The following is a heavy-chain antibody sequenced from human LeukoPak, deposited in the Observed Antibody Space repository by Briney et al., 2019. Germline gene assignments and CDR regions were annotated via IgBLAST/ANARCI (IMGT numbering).Heavy chain of an antibody. D-gene: IGHD3-22*01. CDR2: IYSGGTT. CDR3: ARMLISSGYFVDS. J-gene: IGHJ4*02. V-gene: IGHV3-53*01. CDR1: GFTVSSNY. Sequence: GGSLRLSCAASGFTVSSNYMSWVRQAPGKGLEWVSVIYSGGTTYYADSVKGRFTISRDISKNTLYLQMGSLRVEDTAVYYCARMLISSGYFVDSWGQGTLVTVSS.